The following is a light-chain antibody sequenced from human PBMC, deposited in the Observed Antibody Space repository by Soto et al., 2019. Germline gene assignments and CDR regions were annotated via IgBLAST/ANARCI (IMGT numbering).Light chain of an antibody. CDR2: DAS. CDR3: QQYRT. J-gene: IGKJ1*01. CDR1: QSISSW. Sequence: DIQVTQSPPSLSASLLDRVTITCRASQSISSWLAWYQQKPGKVPKLLIYDASSLQSGVSSRFSGSASGTEFILTISSLQPDDFATYYCQQYRTFGQGTKVDIK. V-gene: IGKV1-5*01.